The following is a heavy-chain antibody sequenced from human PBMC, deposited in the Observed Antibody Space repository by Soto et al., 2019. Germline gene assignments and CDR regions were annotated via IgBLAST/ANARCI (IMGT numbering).Heavy chain of an antibody. CDR3: GRRKNLDYGDPVDY. D-gene: IGHD4-17*01. V-gene: IGHV3-74*01. CDR1: GFSFSNYW. Sequence: EVQLVESGGGLVQPGGSLRLSCAASGFSFSNYWMHWVRQAPGKGLVWLSRINTDGSRTDYADSVMGRFTISRDNAMNTLYLQLNSLGVEDTALYYCGRRKNLDYGDPVDYWGQGILVTVSS. J-gene: IGHJ4*02. CDR2: INTDGSRT.